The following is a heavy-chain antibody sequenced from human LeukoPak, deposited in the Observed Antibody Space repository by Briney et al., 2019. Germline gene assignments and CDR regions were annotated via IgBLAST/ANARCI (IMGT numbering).Heavy chain of an antibody. Sequence: AGSVKVSCKASGYTFTNYGFIWVRQAPGQGLEWMGWISAYNGNTNYAPKLQERVSLPTDTSTNTANLELRSLRPDDTVLYFCARLYSNSHEPDFWGRGTMVTDPS. CDR3: ARLYSNSHEPDF. CDR2: ISAYNGNT. V-gene: IGHV1-18*01. D-gene: IGHD6-13*01. CDR1: GYTFTNYG. J-gene: IGHJ4*02.